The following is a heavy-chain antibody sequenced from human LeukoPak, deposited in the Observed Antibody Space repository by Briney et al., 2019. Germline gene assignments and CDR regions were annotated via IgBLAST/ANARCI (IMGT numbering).Heavy chain of an antibody. J-gene: IGHJ6*03. D-gene: IGHD2-2*01. CDR1: GYTFTSYG. CDR2: ISAYNGNT. CDR3: ARDWLYCSSTSCYKDYYYYYYYMDV. V-gene: IGHV1-18*01. Sequence: ASVKVSCKASGYTFTSYGISWVRQAPGQGLEWMGWISAYNGNTNYAQKLQGRVTMTTDTSTSTAYMELRSLRSDDTAVDYCARDWLYCSSTSCYKDYYYYYYYMDVWGKGTTVTVSS.